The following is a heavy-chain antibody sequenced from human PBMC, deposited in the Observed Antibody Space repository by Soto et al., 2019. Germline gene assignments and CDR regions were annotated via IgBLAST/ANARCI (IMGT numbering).Heavy chain of an antibody. CDR1: GFTFSDYY. V-gene: IGHV3-11*06. CDR3: AREGIPPRGGNSLGFDY. D-gene: IGHD2-15*01. CDR2: ISSSSSYT. Sequence: QVQLVESGGGLVKPGGSLRLSCAASGFTFSDYYMSWIRQAPGKGLEWVSYISSSSSYTNYADSVKGRFTISRDNAKNSLYLQMNSLRAEDTAVYYCAREGIPPRGGNSLGFDYWGQGTLVTVSS. J-gene: IGHJ4*02.